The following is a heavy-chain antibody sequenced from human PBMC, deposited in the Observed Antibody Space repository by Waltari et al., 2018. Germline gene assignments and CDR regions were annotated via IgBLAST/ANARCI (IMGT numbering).Heavy chain of an antibody. Sequence: QVQLQASGPGLVKPSETLSPTCAVSGYSISSGYYWGWIRQPPGKGLEWIGSIYHSGSTYYNPSLKSRVTISVDTSKNQFSLKLSSVTAADTAVYYCARLGRGFDYWGQGTLVTVSS. CDR1: GYSISSGYY. D-gene: IGHD7-27*01. V-gene: IGHV4-38-2*01. CDR3: ARLGRGFDY. CDR2: IYHSGST. J-gene: IGHJ4*02.